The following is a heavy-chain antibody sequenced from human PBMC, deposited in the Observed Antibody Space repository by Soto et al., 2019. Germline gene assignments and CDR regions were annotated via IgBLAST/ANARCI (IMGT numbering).Heavy chain of an antibody. Sequence: EVQLVESGGGLIQPGESLRLSCAASAFTVSNNYMNWVRQAPGKGLEWVSMIYSGGSAYYADSGKGRFTISRDNSKNTLYLQMNSLRADDTAVYYCAGGEGWFLRYWGQGTLVTVSS. V-gene: IGHV3-53*01. J-gene: IGHJ4*02. CDR2: IYSGGSA. CDR3: AGGEGWFLRY. D-gene: IGHD6-19*01. CDR1: AFTVSNNY.